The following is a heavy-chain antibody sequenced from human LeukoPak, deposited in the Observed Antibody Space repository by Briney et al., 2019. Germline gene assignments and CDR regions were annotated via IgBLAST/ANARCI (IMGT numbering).Heavy chain of an antibody. Sequence: GASVNVSCKASGYTFTIYGISWVRQAPGQGLEWMGWISAYNGNTNYAQKLQGRVTMTTDTSTSTAYMELRSLRSDDTAVYYCARDRSSNRYCSSTSCYQDDAFDIWGQGTMVTVSS. CDR3: ARDRSSNRYCSSTSCYQDDAFDI. CDR2: ISAYNGNT. J-gene: IGHJ3*02. D-gene: IGHD2-2*01. CDR1: GYTFTIYG. V-gene: IGHV1-18*01.